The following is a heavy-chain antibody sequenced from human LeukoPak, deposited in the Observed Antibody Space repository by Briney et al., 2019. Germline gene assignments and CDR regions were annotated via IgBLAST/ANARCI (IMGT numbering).Heavy chain of an antibody. D-gene: IGHD3-3*01. J-gene: IGHJ4*02. Sequence: PSETLSLTCAVYGGSFSGYYWSWIRQPPGKGLEWIGEINHSGSTNYNPSLKSRVTISVDTSKNQFSLKLSSVTAADTAVYYCARGRSPAYYDFWSGYLYFDYWGQGTLVTVSS. CDR3: ARGRSPAYYDFWSGYLYFDY. CDR2: INHSGST. CDR1: GGSFSGYY. V-gene: IGHV4-34*01.